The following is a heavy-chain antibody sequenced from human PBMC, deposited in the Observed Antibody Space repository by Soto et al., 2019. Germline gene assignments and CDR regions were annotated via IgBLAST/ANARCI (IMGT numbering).Heavy chain of an antibody. Sequence: EVQLMESGGGLVQPGGSLGLSCAASGFTFSSYWMHWIRQAPGKGLVWVSRINSDGSSTTYADSVKGRFTISRDNAKNTLYLQMNSLRAEDTAVYYCVRVPSGGYAFSLDDYWGQGTLVTVSS. CDR1: GFTFSSYW. D-gene: IGHD5-12*01. V-gene: IGHV3-74*01. CDR2: INSDGSST. CDR3: VRVPSGGYAFSLDDY. J-gene: IGHJ4*02.